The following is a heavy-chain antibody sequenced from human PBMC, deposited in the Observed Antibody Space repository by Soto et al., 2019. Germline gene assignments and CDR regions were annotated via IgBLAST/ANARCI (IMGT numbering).Heavy chain of an antibody. Sequence: QVQLQESGPGLVKPSETLSLTCTVSGGSISNYYWSWIRQPPGMGLEWIGYIYYTGSTNYNPSLKSRVTISVDTSKNQFSLKLSSVTAADTAVYYCARVCSSWYLGMDVWGQGTTVTVSS. V-gene: IGHV4-59*01. CDR2: IYYTGST. D-gene: IGHD6-13*01. CDR3: ARVCSSWYLGMDV. J-gene: IGHJ6*02. CDR1: GGSISNYY.